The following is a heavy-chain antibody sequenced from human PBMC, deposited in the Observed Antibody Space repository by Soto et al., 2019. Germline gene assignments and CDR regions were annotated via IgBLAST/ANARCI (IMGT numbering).Heavy chain of an antibody. V-gene: IGHV4-30-4*01. CDR1: GGSISSGDYY. D-gene: IGHD1-26*01. CDR2: IFYGGSS. Sequence: QVQLQESGPGLVKPSQTLSLTCTVSGGSISSGDYYWSWIRQPPGKGLEWIGYIFYGGSSYYNPSLKSRVTMSVATSKNQFSLKLSSVTAADTAVYYCARAVRGSYYDYWGQGTLVTVSS. CDR3: ARAVRGSYYDY. J-gene: IGHJ4*02.